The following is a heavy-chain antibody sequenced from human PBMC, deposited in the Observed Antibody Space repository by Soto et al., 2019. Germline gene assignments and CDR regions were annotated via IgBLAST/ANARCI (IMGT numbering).Heavy chain of an antibody. CDR2: IFFNGNT. D-gene: IGHD3-16*01. CDR3: ARQGAY. Sequence: QLQLQESGRGLVKHSETLSLTCNVSGVSISATSYYWGWIRQPPGKGLEWIGAIFFNGNTFYNPSLDSRLTISVDPSKNQISQGLTSETAAETAGYYCARQGAYWGQGTLVAVSS. CDR1: GVSISATSYY. J-gene: IGHJ4*02. V-gene: IGHV4-39*01.